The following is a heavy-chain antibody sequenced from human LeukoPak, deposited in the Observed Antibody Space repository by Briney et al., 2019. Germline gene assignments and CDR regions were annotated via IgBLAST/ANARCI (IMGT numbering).Heavy chain of an antibody. CDR1: GFTFSGSA. D-gene: IGHD2-2*01. CDR3: TILRDGVVPAAIDSWFDP. V-gene: IGHV3-73*01. J-gene: IGHJ5*02. CDR2: IRSKANSYAT. Sequence: PGGSLKLSCAASGFTFSGSAMHWVRQASGKGLEWVGRIRSKANSYATAYAASVKGRFTISRDDSKNTAYLQMNSLKTEDTAVYYCTILRDGVVPAAIDSWFDPWGQGTLVTVSS.